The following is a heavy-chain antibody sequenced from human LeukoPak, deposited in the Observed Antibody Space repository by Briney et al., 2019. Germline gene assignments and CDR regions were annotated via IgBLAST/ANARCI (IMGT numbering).Heavy chain of an antibody. V-gene: IGHV1-69*13. CDR2: IIPIFGTA. D-gene: IGHD3-3*01. CDR3: ATDWVVRSGLAY. Sequence: SVTVSCKASGGTFSSYAISWVRQAPGQGLEWMGGIIPIFGTANYAQKFQGRVTITADESTSTAYMELSSLRSEDTAVYYCATDWVVRSGLAYWGQGTLVTVSS. CDR1: GGTFSSYA. J-gene: IGHJ4*02.